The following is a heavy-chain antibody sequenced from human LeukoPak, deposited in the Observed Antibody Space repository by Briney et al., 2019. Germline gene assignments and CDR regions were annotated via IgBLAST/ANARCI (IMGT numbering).Heavy chain of an antibody. CDR2: IYPGDSDT. V-gene: IGHV5-51*01. Sequence: GESLKISCKGSGYSFTSYWIGWVRQMPGKGLEWMGIIYPGDSDTRYSPSFQGPVTISADKSISTAYLQWSSLKASDTAMYYCATPPYYDSSGYYNTVPVEDAFDIWGQGKMVTVSS. J-gene: IGHJ3*02. D-gene: IGHD3-22*01. CDR3: ATPPYYDSSGYYNTVPVEDAFDI. CDR1: GYSFTSYW.